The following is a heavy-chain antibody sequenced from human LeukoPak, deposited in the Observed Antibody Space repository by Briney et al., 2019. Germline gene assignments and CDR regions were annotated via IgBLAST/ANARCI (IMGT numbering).Heavy chain of an antibody. J-gene: IGHJ5*02. V-gene: IGHV3-23*01. CDR3: AKDRAGNWFDP. Sequence: GGSLRLSCAASGFTFSSYGIHWVRQAPGKGLEWVSAISGSGGSTYYADSVKGRFTISRDNSKNTLYLQMNSLRAEDTAVYYCAKDRAGNWFDPWGQGTLVTVSS. CDR2: ISGSGGST. D-gene: IGHD1-1*01. CDR1: GFTFSSYG.